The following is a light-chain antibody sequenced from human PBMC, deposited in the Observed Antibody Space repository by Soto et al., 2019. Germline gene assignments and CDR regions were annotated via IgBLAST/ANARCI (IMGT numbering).Light chain of an antibody. CDR3: QQYGSSHPWP. J-gene: IGKJ1*01. V-gene: IGKV3-20*01. CDR2: GAS. CDR1: QSVSSSY. Sequence: GVSMSAGALSLTPGERATLYCRASQSVSSSYLAWYQQKPGQAPRLLIYGASSRATGIPDRFSGSGSGTDFTLTISRLEPEDFAVYYCQQYGSSHPWPFGQVTKAAIK.